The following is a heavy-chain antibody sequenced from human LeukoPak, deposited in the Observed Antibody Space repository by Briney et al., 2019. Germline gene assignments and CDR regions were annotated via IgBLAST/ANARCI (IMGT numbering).Heavy chain of an antibody. CDR1: GYTFTSYD. Sequence: ASVEVSCKASGYTFTSYDINWVRQATGQGLEWMGWMNPNSGNTGYAQKFQGRVTMTRNTSMSTAYMELSSLRSEDTAVYYCARGCSRDFWSGYYNPDFDYWGQGTLVTVSS. D-gene: IGHD3-3*01. V-gene: IGHV1-8*01. CDR3: ARGCSRDFWSGYYNPDFDY. CDR2: MNPNSGNT. J-gene: IGHJ4*02.